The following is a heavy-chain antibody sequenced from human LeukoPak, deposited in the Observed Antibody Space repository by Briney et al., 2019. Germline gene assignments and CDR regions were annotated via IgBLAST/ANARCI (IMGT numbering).Heavy chain of an antibody. V-gene: IGHV3-30*02. CDR1: GFTFSNSG. D-gene: IGHD2-15*01. CDR3: AKDLVCSGGSCRSYYYGMDV. CDR2: IHYDGSNE. J-gene: IGHJ6*02. Sequence: PGGSLRLSCAASGFTFSNSGMHWVRQAPGKGLEWVAFIHYDGSNEYYADSVKGRFTISRDNSKNTLYLQMNSLRAEDTAVYYCAKDLVCSGGSCRSYYYGMDVWGQGTTVTVSS.